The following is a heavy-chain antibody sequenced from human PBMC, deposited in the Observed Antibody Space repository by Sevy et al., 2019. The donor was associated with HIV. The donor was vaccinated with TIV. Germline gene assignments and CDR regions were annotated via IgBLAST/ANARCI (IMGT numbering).Heavy chain of an antibody. J-gene: IGHJ4*02. CDR3: ARDFAAAGTYYFDY. CDR2: ISYDGSNK. D-gene: IGHD6-13*01. V-gene: IGHV3-30-3*01. Sequence: GGSLRLSCAASGFTFSSYAMHWVRQAPGKGLEWVAVISYDGSNKYYADSVKGRFTISRDNSKNTLYLHMNSLRAEDTAVYYCARDFAAAGTYYFDYWGQGTLVTVSS. CDR1: GFTFSSYA.